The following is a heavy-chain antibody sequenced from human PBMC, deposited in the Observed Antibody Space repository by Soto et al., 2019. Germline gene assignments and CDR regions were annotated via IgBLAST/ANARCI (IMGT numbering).Heavy chain of an antibody. D-gene: IGHD3-3*01. CDR2: IKQDGSEK. CDR3: ARDVTRITIFGGEEYFQH. Sequence: GGSLRLSCAASGFTFSSYWMSWVRQAPGKGLEWVANIKQDGSEKYYVDSVKGRFTISRDNAKNSLYLQMNSLRAEDTAVYYCARDVTRITIFGGEEYFQHWGQGTLVTVSS. V-gene: IGHV3-7*01. J-gene: IGHJ1*01. CDR1: GFTFSSYW.